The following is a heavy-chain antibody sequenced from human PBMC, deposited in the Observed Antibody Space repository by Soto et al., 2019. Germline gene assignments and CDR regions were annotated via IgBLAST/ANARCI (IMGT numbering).Heavy chain of an antibody. J-gene: IGHJ3*02. D-gene: IGHD3-9*01. CDR2: IWYDGSNK. V-gene: IGHV3-33*01. Sequence: GGSLRLSCAASGFTFSSYGMHWVRQAPGKGLEWVAVIWYDGSNKYYADSVKGRFTISRDNSKNTLYLQMNSLRAEDTAVYYCARDGRYFDWLETPHDAFDIWGQGTMVTVSS. CDR1: GFTFSSYG. CDR3: ARDGRYFDWLETPHDAFDI.